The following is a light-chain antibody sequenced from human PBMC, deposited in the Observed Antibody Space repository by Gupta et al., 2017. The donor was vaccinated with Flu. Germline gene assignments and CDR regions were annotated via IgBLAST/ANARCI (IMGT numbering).Light chain of an antibody. J-gene: IGLJ3*02. CDR3: QTWGTGIPKV. Sequence: QVTLTQPPSASASLGASVNLTCTLSSRHKSYAIAWHQQQPGRGPRFLLRLNGDGSQTKGDGIPDRFSGSASGADRFLTIFSLQSEDEAVYYCQTWGTGIPKVFGGGTKLTVL. CDR2: LNGDGSQ. CDR1: SRHKSYA. V-gene: IGLV4-69*01.